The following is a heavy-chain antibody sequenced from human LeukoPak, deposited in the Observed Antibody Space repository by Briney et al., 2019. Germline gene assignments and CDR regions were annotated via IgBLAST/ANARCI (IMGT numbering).Heavy chain of an antibody. Sequence: SSETLSLTCAVYGGSFSGYYWSWIRQPPGKGLEWIGEINHNGSTNYNPSLKSRVTISVDTSKNQFSLKLSSVTAADTAVYYCAREPPGDYFDYWGQGTLVTVSS. CDR3: AREPPGDYFDY. J-gene: IGHJ4*02. CDR1: GGSFSGYY. V-gene: IGHV4-34*01. D-gene: IGHD1-1*01. CDR2: INHNGST.